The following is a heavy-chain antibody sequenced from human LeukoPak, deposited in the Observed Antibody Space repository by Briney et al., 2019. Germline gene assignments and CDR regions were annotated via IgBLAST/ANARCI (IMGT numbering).Heavy chain of an antibody. Sequence: GRSLRLSCAASGFTFDDYAMHWVRQPQGTGLEWVSGIRMNSGSIANEDSVKGRFTISRDNAKNSLYLQMNSLRAEDTAVYYWAKGYRGGFWSGYYFDYWGQGTLVTVSS. CDR2: IRMNSGSI. D-gene: IGHD3-3*01. CDR1: GFTFDDYA. V-gene: IGHV3-9*01. J-gene: IGHJ4*02. CDR3: AKGYRGGFWSGYYFDY.